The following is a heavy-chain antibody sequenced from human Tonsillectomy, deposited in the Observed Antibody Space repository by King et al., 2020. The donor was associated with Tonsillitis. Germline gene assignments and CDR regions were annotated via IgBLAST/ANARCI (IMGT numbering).Heavy chain of an antibody. CDR2: IAYDASYE. D-gene: IGHD3-16*01. J-gene: IGHJ2*01. Sequence: VQLVESGGGVVQPGTSLRLSCAASGFTFGNYDMHWVRQAPGKGLEWVALIAYDASYENYADSVKGRFTISRDNSKNTLYLEMNSLRVEDTAVYYCAKDAFGLSDWYVDLWGRGTLVTVSS. CDR1: GFTFGNYD. CDR3: AKDAFGLSDWYVDL. V-gene: IGHV3-30*18.